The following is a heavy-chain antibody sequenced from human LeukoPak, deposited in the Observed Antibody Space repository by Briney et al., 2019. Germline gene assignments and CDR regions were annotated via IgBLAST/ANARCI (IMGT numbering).Heavy chain of an antibody. Sequence: PSETLSLTCTVSGVSISSSSYYWGWIRQPPGKGLEWIGSIYYSGSTYYNPSLKSRVTISVDTSKNQFSLKLSSVTAADTAVYYCARPGRQLLTDWFDPWGQGTLVTVSS. CDR1: GVSISSSSYY. V-gene: IGHV4-39*01. J-gene: IGHJ5*02. CDR3: ARPGRQLLTDWFDP. D-gene: IGHD2-2*01. CDR2: IYYSGST.